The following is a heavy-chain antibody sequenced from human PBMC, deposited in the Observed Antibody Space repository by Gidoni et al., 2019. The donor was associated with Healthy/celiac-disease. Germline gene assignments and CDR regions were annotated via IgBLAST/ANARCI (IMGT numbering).Heavy chain of an antibody. J-gene: IGHJ4*02. Sequence: EVQLLVSGGGLVQPGGSLRLSCAPSGFTFSSYAMSWVRQAPGKGLEWVSAISGSGGSTYYAYSVKGRFTISRENSKNTLYLQMNSLRTEDTAVYYCANLDYGGKNDYWGQGTLVTVSS. CDR1: GFTFSSYA. CDR3: ANLDYGGKNDY. CDR2: ISGSGGST. V-gene: IGHV3-23*01. D-gene: IGHD4-17*01.